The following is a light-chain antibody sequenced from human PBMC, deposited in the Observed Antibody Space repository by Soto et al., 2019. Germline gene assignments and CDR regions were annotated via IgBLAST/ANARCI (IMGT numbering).Light chain of an antibody. CDR3: EQYYTWPPCT. CDR1: QSVSSR. CDR2: RTS. J-gene: IGKJ2*02. Sequence: EIEMTQSPATLSVSPGERVTLSCRASQSVSSRVAWYQHRPGQAPRLLIYRTSSRATGIPARFSGSGSGTEFTLTISSLQSEDFAVYYCEQYYTWPPCTFGQGTKLEIK. V-gene: IGKV3-15*01.